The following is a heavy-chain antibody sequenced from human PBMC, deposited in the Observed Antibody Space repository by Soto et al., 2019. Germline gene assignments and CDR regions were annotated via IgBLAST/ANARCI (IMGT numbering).Heavy chain of an antibody. D-gene: IGHD6-13*01. J-gene: IGHJ6*02. CDR1: GFTVSSNY. CDR3: ARDGSSWYAPRGMDV. CDR2: IYSGGST. Sequence: EVQLVESGGGLVQPGGSLRLSCAASGFTVSSNYMSWVRQAPGKGLEWVSVIYSGGSTYYADSVKGRFTISRDNSKNTLYLQMNSLRAEDTAVYYCARDGSSWYAPRGMDVWGQGTTVTVSS. V-gene: IGHV3-66*01.